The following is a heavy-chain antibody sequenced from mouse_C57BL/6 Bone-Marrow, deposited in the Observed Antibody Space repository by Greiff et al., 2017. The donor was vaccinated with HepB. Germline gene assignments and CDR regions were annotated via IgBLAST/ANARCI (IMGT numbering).Heavy chain of an antibody. CDR2: ISDGGSYT. V-gene: IGHV5-4*01. CDR3: ARDKDSSGYEYFDY. J-gene: IGHJ2*01. D-gene: IGHD3-2*02. Sequence: EVQLQESGGGLVKPGGSLKLSCAASGFTFSSYAMSWVRQTPEKRLEWVATISDGGSYTYYPDNVKGRFTISRDNAKNNLYLQMSHLKSEDTAMYYCARDKDSSGYEYFDYWGQGTTLTVSS. CDR1: GFTFSSYA.